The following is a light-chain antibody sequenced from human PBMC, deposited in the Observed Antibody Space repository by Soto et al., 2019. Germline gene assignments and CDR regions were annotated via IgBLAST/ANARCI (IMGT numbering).Light chain of an antibody. V-gene: IGKV3-20*01. CDR2: GAS. CDR1: QSFVNMY. J-gene: IGKJ1*01. Sequence: SVVTESRGRLSLSPGEKATLSCRASQSFVNMYLAWYQQKPGQAPRLLMYGASRRPTGIPDRVSGSGSGTDFTLTISRLEPEDFAVYYCQQFGSSPRTFGQGTKVDIK. CDR3: QQFGSSPRT.